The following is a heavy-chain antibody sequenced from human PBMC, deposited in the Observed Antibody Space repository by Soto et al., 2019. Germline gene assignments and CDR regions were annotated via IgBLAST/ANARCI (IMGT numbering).Heavy chain of an antibody. Sequence: SETLSLTCAVYGGSFSGYYWSWIRQPPGKGLEWIGEINHSGSTNYNPSLKSRVTISVDTSKNQFSLKLSSVTAADTAVYYCARVKMGVATISSYYYYGMHXWGQGTTVTVS. D-gene: IGHD5-12*01. CDR3: ARVKMGVATISSYYYYGMHX. V-gene: IGHV4-34*01. CDR1: GGSFSGYY. J-gene: IGHJ6*02. CDR2: INHSGST.